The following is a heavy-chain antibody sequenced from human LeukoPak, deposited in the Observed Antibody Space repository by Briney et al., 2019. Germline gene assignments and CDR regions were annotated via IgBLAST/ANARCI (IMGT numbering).Heavy chain of an antibody. CDR1: GFTFNSYA. Sequence: GGSLRLSCAASGFTFNSYAMSWVRQAPGKGLEWVSALSGSGDRTFYVDSVKGRFTVSRDNSKNTLYLQMNSLRAEDTAVYYCAKVRMITMIAYDAFDIWGQGTMVTVSS. CDR3: AKVRMITMIAYDAFDI. D-gene: IGHD3-22*01. CDR2: LSGSGDRT. V-gene: IGHV3-23*01. J-gene: IGHJ3*02.